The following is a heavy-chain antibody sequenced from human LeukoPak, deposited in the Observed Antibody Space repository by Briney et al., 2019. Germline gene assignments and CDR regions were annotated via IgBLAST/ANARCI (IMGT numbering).Heavy chain of an antibody. CDR2: IKSKTDGGTT. V-gene: IGHV3-15*01. CDR1: GFTFSNAW. CDR3: TTDNTWIQPRFGY. J-gene: IGHJ4*02. D-gene: IGHD5-18*01. Sequence: GGSLRLSCAASGFTFSNAWMSWVRQAPGKGLEWVGRIKSKTDGGTTDYAAPVKGRFTISRDDSKNTLYLQMNSLKTEDTAVYYCTTDNTWIQPRFGYWGQGTLVTVSS.